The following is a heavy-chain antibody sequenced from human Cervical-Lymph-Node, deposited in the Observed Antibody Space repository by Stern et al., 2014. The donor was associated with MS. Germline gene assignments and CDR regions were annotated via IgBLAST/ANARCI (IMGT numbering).Heavy chain of an antibody. CDR3: AKRSGQGGPFDY. J-gene: IGHJ4*01. V-gene: IGHV3-23*04. Sequence: EVQLVESGGGLVQPGGSLRLSCAASGFTFSSYAMSWVRQAPGQGLEWVSYISVGASTRYAGSVEGRFSISRDNSKNTLYLQMNSLRAEDTAVYYCAKRSGQGGPFDYWGHGVLVTVSS. CDR2: ISVGAST. D-gene: IGHD3-10*01. CDR1: GFTFSSYA.